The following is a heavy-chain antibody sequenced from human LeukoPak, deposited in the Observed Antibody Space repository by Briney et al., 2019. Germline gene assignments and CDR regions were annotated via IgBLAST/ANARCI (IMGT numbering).Heavy chain of an antibody. CDR2: IKPDGSDE. D-gene: IGHD4-17*01. V-gene: IGHV3-7*02. CDR1: GFTFSSYW. J-gene: IGHJ5*02. Sequence: GGSLRLSCAASGFTFSSYWMNWVRQAPGKGLEWVANIKPDGSDESYVDSVKGRFTISRDNSKNTLYLQMNSLRAEDTAVYYCAKGLLRGNWFDPWGQGTLVTVSS. CDR3: AKGLLRGNWFDP.